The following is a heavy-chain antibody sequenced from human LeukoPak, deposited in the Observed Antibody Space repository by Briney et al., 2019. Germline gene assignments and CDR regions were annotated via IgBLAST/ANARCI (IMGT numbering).Heavy chain of an antibody. J-gene: IGHJ4*02. CDR1: GFTFSSYS. D-gene: IGHD2/OR15-2a*01. Sequence: PGGSLRLSCAASGFTFSSYSMNWVRQAPGKGLEWVSSISSSSSYIYYADSVKGRFTISRDNAENTLYLQMNSLRVEDSAVYYCARAGYYRFDYWGQGTLVTVSS. CDR2: ISSSSSYI. CDR3: ARAGYYRFDY. V-gene: IGHV3-21*01.